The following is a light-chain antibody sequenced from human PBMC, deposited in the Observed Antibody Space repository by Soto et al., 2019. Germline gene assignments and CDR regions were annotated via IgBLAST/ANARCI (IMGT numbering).Light chain of an antibody. CDR1: QSVLYSSNNKNC. CDR2: WAS. CDR3: QQYYSTPLT. V-gene: IGKV4-1*01. J-gene: IGKJ4*01. Sequence: DIVMTQSPDSLAVSLGERATINCKSSQSVLYSSNNKNCLAWYQQKPGQPPKLLIYWASTRESGVPDRFSGSGSGTDFTLTINSLQAEDVAVYYCQQYYSTPLTFGGGTKVEIK.